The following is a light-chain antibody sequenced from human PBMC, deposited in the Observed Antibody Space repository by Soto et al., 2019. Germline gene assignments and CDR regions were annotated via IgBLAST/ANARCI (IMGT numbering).Light chain of an antibody. CDR1: QSVSSY. V-gene: IGKV3-11*01. Sequence: EIVLTQSPATLSLSPGERATLSCRVSQSVSSYLAWYQQKPGQAPRLLIYDASNRATGIPARFSGSGSGTDFTLTISSLEPEDFAVYYCQHRSNWMWTFGQGTKVEIK. J-gene: IGKJ1*01. CDR2: DAS. CDR3: QHRSNWMWT.